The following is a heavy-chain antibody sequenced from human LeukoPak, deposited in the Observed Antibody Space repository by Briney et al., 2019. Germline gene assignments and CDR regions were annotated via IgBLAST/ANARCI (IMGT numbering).Heavy chain of an antibody. J-gene: IGHJ6*02. CDR2: INHSGST. V-gene: IGHV4-34*01. D-gene: IGHD3-10*01. Sequence: SETLSLTCAVYGGSFSGYHWSWIRQPPGKGLEWIGEINHSGSTNYNPSLKSRVTISVDTSKNQFSLKLSSVTAADTAVYYCARGRGVRGVHYYYYGMDVWGQGTTVTVSS. CDR1: GGSFSGYH. CDR3: ARGRGVRGVHYYYYGMDV.